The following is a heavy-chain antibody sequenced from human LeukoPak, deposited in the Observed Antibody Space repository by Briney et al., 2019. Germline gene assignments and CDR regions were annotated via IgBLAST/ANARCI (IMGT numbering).Heavy chain of an antibody. CDR2: INPNSGGT. J-gene: IGHJ6*02. D-gene: IGHD3-22*01. V-gene: IGHV1-2*02. CDR1: GYTFTGYY. CDR3: ASGSNDSSGYYLEDYYYYYGMDV. Sequence: GASVKVSCKASGYTFTGYYMHRVRQAPGQGLEWMGWINPNSGGTNYAQKFQGRVTMTRNTSISTAYMELSSLRSEDTAVYYCASGSNDSSGYYLEDYYYYYGMDVWGQGTTVTVSS.